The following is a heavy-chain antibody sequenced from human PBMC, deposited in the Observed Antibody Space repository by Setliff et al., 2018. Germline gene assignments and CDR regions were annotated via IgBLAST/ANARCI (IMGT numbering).Heavy chain of an antibody. V-gene: IGHV4-61*02. CDR1: GGSITSGSFY. CDR3: AKERYFDWFFEE. J-gene: IGHJ4*02. Sequence: SATLSLTCTVSGGSITSGSFYWSWIRQSDGKRPEWIGRIHASGSPDYNPSLRGRVTMSLDPSANQFSLKLSSVTAADTARYYCAKERYFDWFFEEWGQGTRVTGS. CDR2: IHASGSP. D-gene: IGHD3-9*01.